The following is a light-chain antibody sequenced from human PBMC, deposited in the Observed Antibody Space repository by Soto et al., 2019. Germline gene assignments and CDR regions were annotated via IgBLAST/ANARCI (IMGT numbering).Light chain of an antibody. J-gene: IGLJ1*01. CDR2: EVN. CDR3: CSYAGNDNYI. CDR1: SSDVGGYNY. V-gene: IGLV2-8*01. Sequence: QSVLTQPPSASGSPGQSVTISCTGTSSDVGGYNYVSWYQQHPGKAPKLIIYEVNKRPSGVPDRFSGAKSGNTASLSVSGLQAEDEADYYCCSYAGNDNYIFGTGTKVTVL.